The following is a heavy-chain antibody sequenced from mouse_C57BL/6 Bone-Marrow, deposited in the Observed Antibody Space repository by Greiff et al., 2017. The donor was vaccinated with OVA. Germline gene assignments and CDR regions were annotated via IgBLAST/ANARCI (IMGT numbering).Heavy chain of an antibody. CDR2: ISYDGSN. V-gene: IGHV3-6*01. CDR1: GYSITSGYY. D-gene: IGHD2-4*01. CDR3: ASHYYDYGFDY. J-gene: IGHJ2*01. Sequence: EVQLVESGPGLVKPSQSLSLTCSVTGYSITSGYYWNWIRQFPGNKLEWMGYISYDGSNNYNPSLKNRISITRDTSKNQFFLKLNSVTTEDTATYYCASHYYDYGFDYWGQGTTLTVSS.